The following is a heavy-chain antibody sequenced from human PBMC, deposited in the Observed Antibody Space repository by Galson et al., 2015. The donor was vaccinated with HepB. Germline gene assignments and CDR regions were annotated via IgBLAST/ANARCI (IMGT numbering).Heavy chain of an antibody. CDR2: FPDSGSRP. CDR1: GFTFSSYG. D-gene: IGHD6-19*01. CDR3: AKDRSSGTSYYYFDL. Sequence: SLRLSCAASGFTFSSYGMSWFRQAPGKGLKWVSGFPDSGSRPYYADSVRGRFTVSRDDSNNTLYLQMNSLGAEDTAIYYCAKDRSSGTSYYYFDLWGRGTLVTVSS. J-gene: IGHJ2*01. V-gene: IGHV3-23*01.